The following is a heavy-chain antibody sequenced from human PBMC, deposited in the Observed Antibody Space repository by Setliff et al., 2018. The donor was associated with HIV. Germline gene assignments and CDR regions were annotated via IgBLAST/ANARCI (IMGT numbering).Heavy chain of an antibody. CDR1: GFTFSSYE. CDR3: ARENYYDRSDAFDM. CDR2: ISDSGSNI. D-gene: IGHD3-22*01. J-gene: IGHJ3*02. Sequence: GGSLRLSCAASGFTFSSYEMNWVRQAPGKGLEWVAYISDSGSNIYYADSVKGRFTISRDNARKSLYLQMNSLRAEDTAVYYCARENYYDRSDAFDMWGQGTLVTVSS. V-gene: IGHV3-48*03.